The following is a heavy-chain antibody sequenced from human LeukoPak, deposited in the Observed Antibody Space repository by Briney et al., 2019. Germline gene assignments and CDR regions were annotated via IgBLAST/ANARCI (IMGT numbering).Heavy chain of an antibody. CDR3: ARGYSSGWSDY. D-gene: IGHD6-19*01. CDR2: IYYSGST. Sequence: SETLSLTCTVSGGSISSYYWSWIRQPPGKGLEWIGYIYYSGSTNYNPSLKSRVTISVDTSKNQFSLKLSSVTAADAAVYYCARGYSSGWSDYWGQGTLVTVSS. J-gene: IGHJ4*02. CDR1: GGSISSYY. V-gene: IGHV4-59*08.